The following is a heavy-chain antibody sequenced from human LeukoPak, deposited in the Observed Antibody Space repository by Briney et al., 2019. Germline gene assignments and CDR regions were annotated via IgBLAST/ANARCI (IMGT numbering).Heavy chain of an antibody. CDR1: GYTFTSYD. CDR3: ARRRGFSGTTIGY. V-gene: IGHV1-8*01. Sequence: ASVKVSCKASGYTFTSYDINWVQQATGQGLEWMGWMNPNSGNTGYAQKFQGRVTMTRNTSISTAYMELSSLRSDDTAVYYCARRRGFSGTTIGYWGQGTLVTVSS. D-gene: IGHD1-1*01. CDR2: MNPNSGNT. J-gene: IGHJ4*02.